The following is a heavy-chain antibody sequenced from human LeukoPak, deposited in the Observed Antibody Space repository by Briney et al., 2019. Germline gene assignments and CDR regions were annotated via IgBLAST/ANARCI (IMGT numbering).Heavy chain of an antibody. J-gene: IGHJ6*02. Sequence: PSETLSLTCTVSGDSVSSHYWSWIRQPPGKGLEWIGYIYYSGSTNYNPSLKSRVTISVDTSNNQISPKLTSVTTADTAVYYCARGHYGLDVWGQGTTVIVSS. V-gene: IGHV4-59*02. CDR3: ARGHYGLDV. CDR2: IYYSGST. CDR1: GDSVSSHY.